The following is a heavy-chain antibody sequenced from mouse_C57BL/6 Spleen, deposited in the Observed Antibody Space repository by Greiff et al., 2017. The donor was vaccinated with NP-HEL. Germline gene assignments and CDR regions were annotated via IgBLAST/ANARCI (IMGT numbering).Heavy chain of an antibody. CDR3: ARPGDYYAMDY. V-gene: IGHV5-17*01. Sequence: VMLVESGGGFVKPGGSLKLSCAASGFTFSDYGMHWVRPAPETGLEWVAYISRGSSTLYYADTVKGRFTISRDNAKNTLFLQMTSLRSEDTAMYYCARPGDYYAMDYWGQGTSVTVSS. CDR2: ISRGSSTL. CDR1: GFTFSDYG. J-gene: IGHJ4*01.